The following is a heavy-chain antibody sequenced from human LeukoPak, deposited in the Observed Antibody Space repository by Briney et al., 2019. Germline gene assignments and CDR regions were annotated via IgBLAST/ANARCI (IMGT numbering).Heavy chain of an antibody. CDR3: ARGKQWLVM. D-gene: IGHD6-19*01. V-gene: IGHV3-7*04. CDR2: TKPDGSAE. Sequence: PGGSLRLSCAASGFTFRNYWMGWVRQAPGKGLEWVANTKPDGSAEYYADSVRGRFTTSRDNAKNSLYLQMNSLRAEDTAVYYCARGKQWLVMWGQGTLVTVSS. CDR1: GFTFRNYW. J-gene: IGHJ4*02.